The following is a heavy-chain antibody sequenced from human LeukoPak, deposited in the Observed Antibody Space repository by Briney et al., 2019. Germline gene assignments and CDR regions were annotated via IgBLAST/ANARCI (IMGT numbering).Heavy chain of an antibody. Sequence: SGGSLRLSCAASGFTFSSYAMSWVRQAPGKGLEWVSAISGSGGSTYYADSVKGRFTISRDNSKNTLYLQMNSLRAEDTAVYYCARYGSGSSVNWFDPWGQGTLVTVSS. D-gene: IGHD3-10*01. V-gene: IGHV3-23*01. J-gene: IGHJ5*02. CDR1: GFTFSSYA. CDR2: ISGSGGST. CDR3: ARYGSGSSVNWFDP.